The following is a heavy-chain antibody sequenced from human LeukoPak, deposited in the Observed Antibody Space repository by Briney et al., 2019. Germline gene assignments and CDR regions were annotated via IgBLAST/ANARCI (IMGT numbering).Heavy chain of an antibody. Sequence: SETLSLTCTVSGGSISSGSYYWSWIRQPAGKGLEWIGRIYSNGSSGYNPSLKSRVTISLDTSKNQFSLKLTSVTAADTAVYYCARLIAAAGRINWFDPWGQGTLVTVSS. D-gene: IGHD6-13*01. V-gene: IGHV4-61*02. J-gene: IGHJ5*02. CDR2: IYSNGSS. CDR3: ARLIAAAGRINWFDP. CDR1: GGSISSGSYY.